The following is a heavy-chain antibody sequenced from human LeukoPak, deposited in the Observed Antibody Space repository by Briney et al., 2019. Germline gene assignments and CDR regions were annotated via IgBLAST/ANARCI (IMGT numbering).Heavy chain of an antibody. CDR3: GKKKYTTGWDGFDV. D-gene: IGHD6-19*01. J-gene: IGHJ3*01. Sequence: GGSLRLSCAVSGFTFSSYGMTWVRQAPGKGLEWVSSIRSSGDRTFYADSVKGRLTISRDNSKNTLYLQMNSLRAEDTAVYYCGKKKYTTGWDGFDVWGQGTLVTVSS. CDR2: IRSSGDRT. V-gene: IGHV3-23*01. CDR1: GFTFSSYG.